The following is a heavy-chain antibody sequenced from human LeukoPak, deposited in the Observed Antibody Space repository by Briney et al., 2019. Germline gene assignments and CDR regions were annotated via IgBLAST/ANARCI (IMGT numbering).Heavy chain of an antibody. CDR2: INPSGGST. CDR3: ARGEGYRVGAWWYFDN. Sequence: ASVKVSCKASGYTFTSYYMHWVRQAPGQGLEWMGIINPSGGSTSYAQKFQGRVTMTRDTSTSTVYMELSSLRYEDTAVYYCARGEGYRVGAWWYFDNWGQGTQVTVSS. CDR1: GYTFTSYY. D-gene: IGHD1-26*01. V-gene: IGHV1-46*01. J-gene: IGHJ4*02.